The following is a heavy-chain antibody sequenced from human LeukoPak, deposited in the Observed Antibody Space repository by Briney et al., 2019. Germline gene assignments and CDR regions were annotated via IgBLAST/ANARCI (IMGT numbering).Heavy chain of an antibody. CDR2: IRWRGSNT. Sequence: PGGSLRLSCAAAGFIFDDYGMGWVGQPQGKGRGWDAGIRWRGSNTGCPDSEKRRFNINRDNAKNSLYLQKNRLRAEDSALYYCARGVYSNYPNSYYMDVWGKGTTVTVSS. V-gene: IGHV3-20*04. CDR1: GFIFDDYG. D-gene: IGHD4-11*01. CDR3: ARGVYSNYPNSYYMDV. J-gene: IGHJ6*03.